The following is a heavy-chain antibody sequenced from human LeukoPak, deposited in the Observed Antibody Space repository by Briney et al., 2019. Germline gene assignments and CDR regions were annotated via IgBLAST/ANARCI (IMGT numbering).Heavy chain of an antibody. V-gene: IGHV1-2*02. D-gene: IGHD2-15*01. J-gene: IGHJ4*03. Sequence: ASVKVSCKASGYSFSGYYMHWVRQAPGQGVEWMGWINPIGGGTNYAQKFQGRVTMTRDTSISTAYMELSGLRSDDTAVYYCARGGAYCSGATCYVDYWGQGSLVTVSS. CDR1: GYSFSGYY. CDR2: INPIGGGT. CDR3: ARGGAYCSGATCYVDY.